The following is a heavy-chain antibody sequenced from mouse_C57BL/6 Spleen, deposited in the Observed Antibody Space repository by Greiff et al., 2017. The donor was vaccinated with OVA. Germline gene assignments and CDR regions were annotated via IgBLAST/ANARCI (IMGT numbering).Heavy chain of an antibody. CDR3: ARRDWDGYFDY. J-gene: IGHJ2*01. V-gene: IGHV1-55*01. Sequence: QFQLQQPGAALLKPVSSVPMSFTASFYPFPRSCLTLVKQRTGKRLEWIGEMYHGSGSTNDNEKSKSKGTLNGDTSSSTAYMQLSRLTSEDSAVYYCARRDWDGYFDYWGQGTTRTVSS. CDR2: MYHGSGST. D-gene: IGHD4-1*01. CDR1: FYPFPRSC.